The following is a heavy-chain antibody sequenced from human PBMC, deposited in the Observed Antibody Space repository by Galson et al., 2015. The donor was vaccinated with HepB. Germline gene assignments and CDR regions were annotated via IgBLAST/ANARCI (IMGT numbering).Heavy chain of an antibody. CDR3: AKSRDGYSYGIDY. J-gene: IGHJ4*02. CDR2: VIPILGIT. Sequence: SVKVSCKASGGTFTNYGITWVRQAPGQGLEWMGRVIPILGITNYAQNSQGRVTFTADKSTSTAYMELSSLTSEDTAIYYCAKSRDGYSYGIDYWGQGTLVTVPS. CDR1: GGTFTNYG. D-gene: IGHD5-24*01. V-gene: IGHV1-69*04.